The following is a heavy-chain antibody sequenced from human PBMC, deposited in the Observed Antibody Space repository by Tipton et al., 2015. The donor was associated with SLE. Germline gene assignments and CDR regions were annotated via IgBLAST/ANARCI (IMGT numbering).Heavy chain of an antibody. V-gene: IGHV3-48*03. CDR1: GFTFSSYA. D-gene: IGHD6-13*01. Sequence: SLRLSCAASGFTFSSYAMSWVRQAPGKGLEWVSDICSSGSTIYYADSVKGRFTISRDNAKNSLYLQMNSLRAEDTAVYYCARDRDRSSASGFDIWGQGTLGTVSP. J-gene: IGHJ3*02. CDR3: ARDRDRSSASGFDI. CDR2: ICSSGSTI.